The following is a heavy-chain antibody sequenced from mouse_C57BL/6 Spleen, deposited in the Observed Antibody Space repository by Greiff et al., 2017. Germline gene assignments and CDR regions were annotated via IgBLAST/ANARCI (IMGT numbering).Heavy chain of an antibody. Sequence: EVQLQQSGPELVKPGASVKISCKASGYTFTDYYMNWVKQSHGKSLEWIGDINPNNGGTSYNQKFKGKATLTVDKSSSTAYMELRSLTSEDSAVYYCAVNDGYYVRYYAMDYWGQGTSVTVSS. CDR3: AVNDGYYVRYYAMDY. J-gene: IGHJ4*01. CDR2: INPNNGGT. D-gene: IGHD2-3*01. V-gene: IGHV1-26*01. CDR1: GYTFTDYY.